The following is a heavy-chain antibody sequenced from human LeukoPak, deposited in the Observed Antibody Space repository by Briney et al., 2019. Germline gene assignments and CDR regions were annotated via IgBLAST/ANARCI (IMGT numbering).Heavy chain of an antibody. Sequence: QPGGSLRLSCAASGFTFSSYSVNWVRQAPGKGLEWVSYISSSSSTIYYADSVKGRFTISRDNAKNSLYLQMNSLRAEDKAVYYCARDRHYDSSGFDYWGQGTLVTVSS. V-gene: IGHV3-48*01. D-gene: IGHD3-22*01. CDR1: GFTFSSYS. CDR3: ARDRHYDSSGFDY. CDR2: ISSSSSTI. J-gene: IGHJ4*02.